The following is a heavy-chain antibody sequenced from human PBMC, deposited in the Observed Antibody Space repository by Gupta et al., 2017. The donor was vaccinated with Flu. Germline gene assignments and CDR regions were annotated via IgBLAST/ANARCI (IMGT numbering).Heavy chain of an antibody. CDR1: FTFSSYA. J-gene: IGHJ3*02. CDR3: RLQTHDAFGI. CDR2: ISGSGGST. V-gene: IGHV3-23*01. Sequence: FTFSSYAMSWVRQAPGKGLEWVSAISGSGGSTYYADSVKGRFTISRDNSKNTLYMQMNSLRAEDTAVYYCRLQTHDAFGIWGQGTMVTVSS. D-gene: IGHD2-15*01.